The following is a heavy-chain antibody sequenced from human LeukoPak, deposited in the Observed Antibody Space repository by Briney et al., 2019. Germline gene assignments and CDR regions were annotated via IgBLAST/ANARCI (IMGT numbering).Heavy chain of an antibody. CDR3: AKAGAISGWSPPPFDC. D-gene: IGHD6-19*01. Sequence: GGSLRLSCAASGFTFSNYAMSWVRQAPGKGLEWVAVISCSGGSTYYADSVKGRFTISRDNSKNTLYLQMNSLRAEDTAVYYCAKAGAISGWSPPPFDCWAREPWSPSPQ. V-gene: IGHV3-23*01. CDR1: GFTFSNYA. J-gene: IGHJ4*02. CDR2: ISCSGGST.